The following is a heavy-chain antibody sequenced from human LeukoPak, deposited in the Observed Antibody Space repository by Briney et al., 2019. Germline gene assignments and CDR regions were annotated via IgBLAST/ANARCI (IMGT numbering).Heavy chain of an antibody. Sequence: GGSLRLSCEASGFTFSGSDLHWVRQAAGEGLEWASAIGRSGNTYYSGSVKCRFTISRDNAKNSLYHQMNSLRAGDTALYYCAREMDDFSTGYGWNFDLWGRGTLVTVSS. CDR1: GFTFSGSD. CDR2: IGRSGNT. V-gene: IGHV3-13*01. D-gene: IGHD3/OR15-3a*01. J-gene: IGHJ2*01. CDR3: AREMDDFSTGYGWNFDL.